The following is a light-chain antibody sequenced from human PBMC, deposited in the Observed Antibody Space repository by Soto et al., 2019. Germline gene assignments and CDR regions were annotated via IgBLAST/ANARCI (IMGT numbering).Light chain of an antibody. V-gene: IGLV2-8*01. CDR3: TSYTSSSTYV. CDR1: SSDVGRYNY. J-gene: IGLJ1*01. CDR2: EVS. Sequence: SVLTQPPSASGSPGQLVTISCTGSSSDVGRYNYVSWYQQHPGKAPKLIIYEVSKRPSGVPDRFSGSKSGNTASLTVSGLQAEDVADYYCTSYTSSSTYVFGTGTKVTVL.